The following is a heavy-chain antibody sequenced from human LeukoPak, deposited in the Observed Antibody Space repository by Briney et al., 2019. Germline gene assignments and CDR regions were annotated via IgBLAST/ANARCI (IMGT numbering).Heavy chain of an antibody. J-gene: IGHJ4*02. D-gene: IGHD5-12*01. Sequence: ASVKVSCKASAYTFTGYYMHWVRQAPGQGLEWMGWINPNSGGTNYAQKFQGRVTMTRDTSISTAFLELSRLRSDDTAVYYCARSLVVATIGEFDYWDQGTLVTVSS. V-gene: IGHV1-2*02. CDR3: ARSLVVATIGEFDY. CDR1: AYTFTGYY. CDR2: INPNSGGT.